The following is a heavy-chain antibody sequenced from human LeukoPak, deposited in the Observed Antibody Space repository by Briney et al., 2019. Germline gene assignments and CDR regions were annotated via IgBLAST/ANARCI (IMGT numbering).Heavy chain of an antibody. CDR3: AKAARWGDFDY. J-gene: IGHJ4*02. D-gene: IGHD3-16*01. V-gene: IGHV3-9*01. CDR2: ISWNSGSI. Sequence: GRSLRLSWAASGFTFDDYAMHWVRQAPGKGLEWVSGISWNSGSIGYADSVKGRFTISRDNAKNSLYPQMNSLRAEDTALYYRAKAARWGDFDYWGQGTLVTVSS. CDR1: GFTFDDYA.